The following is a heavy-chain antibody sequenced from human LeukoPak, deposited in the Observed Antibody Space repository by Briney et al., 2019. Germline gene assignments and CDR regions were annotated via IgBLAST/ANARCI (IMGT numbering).Heavy chain of an antibody. V-gene: IGHV1-2*02. CDR3: VSGLSTSRYFDWSYFDY. CDR2: INPNSGDT. Sequence: ASVKVSCKTSGYTFTGYYLHWVRQAPGQGLEWMGWINPNSGDTHYAQNFQGRVTMTRDTPISTADMELSRLRSDDTAVYYCVSGLSTSRYFDWSYFDYWGQGTLVTVSS. CDR1: GYTFTGYY. J-gene: IGHJ4*02. D-gene: IGHD3-9*01.